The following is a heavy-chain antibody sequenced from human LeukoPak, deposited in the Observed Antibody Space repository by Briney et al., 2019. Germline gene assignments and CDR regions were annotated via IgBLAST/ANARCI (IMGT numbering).Heavy chain of an antibody. CDR3: ARGLYGSGSYSWFDP. J-gene: IGHJ5*02. CDR2: INHSGST. CDR1: GGSFSGYY. Sequence: SETLSLTCAVYGGSFSGYYWSWIRQPPGKGLEWIAEINHSGSTNYNPSLKSRVTMSVDTSKNQFSLKLSSVTAADTAVYYCARGLYGSGSYSWFDPWGQGTLVTVSS. D-gene: IGHD3-10*01. V-gene: IGHV4-34*01.